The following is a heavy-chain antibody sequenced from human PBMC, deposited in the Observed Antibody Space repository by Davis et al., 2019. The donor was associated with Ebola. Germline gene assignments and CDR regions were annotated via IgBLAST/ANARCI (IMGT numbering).Heavy chain of an antibody. D-gene: IGHD1-1*01. J-gene: IGHJ6*02. CDR2: IWYDGSNK. V-gene: IGHV3-33*08. CDR1: GFTFSSYW. CDR3: ARTGTTEYYYYGMDV. Sequence: PGGSLRLSCAASGFTFSSYWMSWVRQAPGKGLEWVAVIWYDGSNKYYADSVKGRFTISRDNSKNTLYLQMNSLRAEDTAVYYCARTGTTEYYYYGMDVWGQGTTVTVSS.